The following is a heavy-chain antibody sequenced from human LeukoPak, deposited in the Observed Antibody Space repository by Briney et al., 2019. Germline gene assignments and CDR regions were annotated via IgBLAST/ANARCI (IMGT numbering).Heavy chain of an antibody. CDR3: ASMYYYDSSGYAWD. CDR2: ISGSGGTT. Sequence: GGSLRLSCAASGFTFSSYAMSWVRQAPGKGLEWVSSISGSGGTTYYADSVKGRFTMSRDNSKNTLYLQMNSLRAEDTAVYYCASMYYYDSSGYAWDWGQGTLVTVSP. J-gene: IGHJ4*02. D-gene: IGHD3-22*01. V-gene: IGHV3-23*01. CDR1: GFTFSSYA.